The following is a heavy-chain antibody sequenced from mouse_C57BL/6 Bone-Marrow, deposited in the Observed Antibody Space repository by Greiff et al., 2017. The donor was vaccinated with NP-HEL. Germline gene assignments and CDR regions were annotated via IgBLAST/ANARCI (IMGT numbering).Heavy chain of an antibody. V-gene: IGHV5-15*01. CDR3: ARRGLLRYHYAMDY. CDR2: ISNLAYSI. Sequence: EVMLVESGGGLVQPGGSLKLSCAASGFTFSDYGMAWVRQAPRKGPEWVAFISNLAYSIYYADTVTGRFTISRENAKNTLYLEMSSLRSEDTAMYYCARRGLLRYHYAMDYWGQGTSVTVSS. J-gene: IGHJ4*01. D-gene: IGHD1-1*01. CDR1: GFTFSDYG.